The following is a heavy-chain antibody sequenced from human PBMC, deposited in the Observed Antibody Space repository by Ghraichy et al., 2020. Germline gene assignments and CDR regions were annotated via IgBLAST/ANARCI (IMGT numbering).Heavy chain of an antibody. V-gene: IGHV3-23*01. CDR2: ISGSGGST. CDR1: GFTFSSYA. Sequence: GESLNISCAASGFTFSSYAMSWVRQAPGKGLEWVSAISGSGGSTYYADSVKGRFTISRDNSKNTLYLQMNSLRAEDTAVYYCATKVSRNYWGQGTLVTVSS. J-gene: IGHJ4*02. CDR3: ATKVSRNY.